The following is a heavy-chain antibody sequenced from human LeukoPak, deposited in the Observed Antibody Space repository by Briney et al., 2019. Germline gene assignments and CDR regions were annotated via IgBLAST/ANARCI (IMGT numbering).Heavy chain of an antibody. V-gene: IGHV3-7*01. J-gene: IGHJ4*02. Sequence: GGSLRLSCAASGFTFSRHWMSWVRQAPGKGLEWVATIKQGGSENYYVDSVKGRFAISRDDANNSLYLQMNGLRAEDTAVYYCAREKIAAAAHFDYWGQGTPVTVSS. CDR1: GFTFSRHW. CDR3: AREKIAAAAHFDY. D-gene: IGHD6-13*01. CDR2: IKQGGSEN.